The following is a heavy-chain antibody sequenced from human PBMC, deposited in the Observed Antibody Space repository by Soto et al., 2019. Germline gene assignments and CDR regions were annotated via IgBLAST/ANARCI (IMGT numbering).Heavy chain of an antibody. D-gene: IGHD6-19*01. V-gene: IGHV3-11*06. Sequence: QVQLVESGGGLVKPGGSLSLSCAAAGFTFSDYYMSWIRQAPGKGLEWGSYSSSSSSYTNYADAVKGRFTISRDNAKNSLYMQMNSLREEDTAVYYCAKQGPSVAVAGLFDYGCQGTLVTVSS. CDR3: AKQGPSVAVAGLFDY. CDR2: SSSSSSYT. CDR1: GFTFSDYY. J-gene: IGHJ4*02.